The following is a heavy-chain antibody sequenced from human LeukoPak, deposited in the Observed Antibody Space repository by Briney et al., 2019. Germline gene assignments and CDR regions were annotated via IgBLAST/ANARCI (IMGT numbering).Heavy chain of an antibody. CDR3: AKGAYYYGSGTHDAFDI. CDR1: GFTFSSYA. J-gene: IGHJ3*02. V-gene: IGHV3-23*01. D-gene: IGHD3-10*01. CDR2: ISGSGGST. Sequence: PGRSLRLSCAASGFTFSSYAMSWVRQAPGKGLEWVSAISGSGGSTYYADSVKGRFTISRDNSKNTLYLQMNSLRAEDTAVYYCAKGAYYYGSGTHDAFDIWGQGTMVTVSS.